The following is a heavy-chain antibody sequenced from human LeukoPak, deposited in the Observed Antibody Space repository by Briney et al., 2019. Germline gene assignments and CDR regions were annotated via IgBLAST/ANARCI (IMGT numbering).Heavy chain of an antibody. CDR1: GFTFSSYG. CDR3: AKEYCGGSCYEDYFDY. V-gene: IGHV3-30*18. CDR2: ISYDGGTK. J-gene: IGHJ4*02. Sequence: GGSLRLSCVASGFTFSSYGMHWVRQAPGKGLEWVAVISYDGGTKYYADSVKDRFTISRDNSKNTLSLQMNSLRTEDTAVYYCAKEYCGGSCYEDYFDYWGQGTLVTVSS. D-gene: IGHD2-15*01.